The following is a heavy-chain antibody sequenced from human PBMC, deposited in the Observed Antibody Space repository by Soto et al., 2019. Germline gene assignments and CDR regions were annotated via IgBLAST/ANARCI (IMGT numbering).Heavy chain of an antibody. V-gene: IGHV3-23*01. CDR1: GFTFSNHA. CDR3: AKRFILFGVNKLSPDADY. Sequence: PGGSLRLSCAASGFTFSNHAMSWVRQTPGEGLEWVSGISFSGDNTYYADSVRGRFTVSRDNSKSTLYLQMNSLRAEDTAVYYCAKRFILFGVNKLSPDADYRGQGTPVTVSS. D-gene: IGHD3-3*01. CDR2: ISFSGDNT. J-gene: IGHJ4*02.